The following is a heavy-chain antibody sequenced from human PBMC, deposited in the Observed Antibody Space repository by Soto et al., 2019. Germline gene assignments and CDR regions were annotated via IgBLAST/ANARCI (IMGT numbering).Heavy chain of an antibody. CDR3: AKPGGGIYFDY. CDR2: ISYDGSNK. V-gene: IGHV3-30*18. CDR1: GFTFSSYG. J-gene: IGHJ4*02. D-gene: IGHD2-15*01. Sequence: PGGSLRLSCAASGFTFSSYGMHWVRQAPGKGLEWVAVISYDGSNKYYADSVKGRFTISRDNAKNSLYLRMNSLRIEDTALYYCAKPGGGIYFDYWGQGTPVTVSS.